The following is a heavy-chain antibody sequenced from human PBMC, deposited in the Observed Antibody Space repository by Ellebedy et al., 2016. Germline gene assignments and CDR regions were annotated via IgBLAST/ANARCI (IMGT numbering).Heavy chain of an antibody. Sequence: SETLSLTCTVSGGSISSGDYYWSWIRQPPGKGLEWVGYISYSGSADYNPSLKSRVTISLDTSKNQISLKLISVTAADTAVYYCARRRLGIGDEYWGQGTLVTVSS. D-gene: IGHD5-12*01. CDR3: ARRRLGIGDEY. CDR2: ISYSGSA. J-gene: IGHJ4*02. CDR1: GGSISSGDYY. V-gene: IGHV4-61*08.